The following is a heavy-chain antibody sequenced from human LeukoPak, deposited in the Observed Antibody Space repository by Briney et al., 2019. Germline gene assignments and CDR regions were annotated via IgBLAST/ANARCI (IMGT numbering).Heavy chain of an antibody. D-gene: IGHD2-21*02. V-gene: IGHV4-59*01. CDR1: GVSISSYY. CDR3: ARWGETGDYAVHAFDI. CDR2: GHHSGAA. Sequence: PSETLSLTCTVSGVSISSYYWNWLRQSPGEGLEWIGYGHHSGAANYNPSLRSRVTISVDTSKNQFSLKVNSVSAADTAVYYCARWGETGDYAVHAFDIWGQGTMVTVSS. J-gene: IGHJ3*02.